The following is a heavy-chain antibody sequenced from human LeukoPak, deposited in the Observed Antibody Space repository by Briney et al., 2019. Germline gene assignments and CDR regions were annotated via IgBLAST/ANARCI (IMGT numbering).Heavy chain of an antibody. CDR1: GSSISSGGYY. CDR3: ARDPHMTTVTTHSPRVGAFDI. Sequence: SETLSLTCAVSGSSISSGGYYWSWIRQHPGKGLEWIGYIYYSGSTYYNPSLKSRVTISVDTSKNQFSLKLSSVTAADTAVYYCARDPHMTTVTTHSPRVGAFDIWGQGTMVTVSS. V-gene: IGHV4-31*11. D-gene: IGHD4-17*01. CDR2: IYYSGST. J-gene: IGHJ3*02.